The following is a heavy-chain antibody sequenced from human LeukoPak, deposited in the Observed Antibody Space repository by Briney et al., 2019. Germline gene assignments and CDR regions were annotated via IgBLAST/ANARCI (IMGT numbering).Heavy chain of an antibody. CDR3: ARAELGYYFYGMDV. CDR2: IGSAGDT. Sequence: PGGSLRLSCAASGFTFSSYDMHWVRQPTGKGLEWVSAIGSAGDTCYPDSVKGRFTISRENAKNSLYLQMNNLRAGDTAVYYCARAELGYYFYGMDVWGQGTTVTVSS. V-gene: IGHV3-13*01. J-gene: IGHJ6*02. D-gene: IGHD1-26*01. CDR1: GFTFSSYD.